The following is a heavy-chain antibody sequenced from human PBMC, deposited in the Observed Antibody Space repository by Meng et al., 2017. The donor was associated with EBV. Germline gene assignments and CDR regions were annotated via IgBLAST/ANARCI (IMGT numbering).Heavy chain of an antibody. J-gene: IGHJ4*02. Sequence: VKLVHAGAEVKKPGASVKVSCKASGYTFTGYYMHWVRQAPGQGLEWMGRINPNSGGTNYAQKFQGRVTMTRDTSISTAYMELSRLRSDDTAVYYCARVGIAVAGTGDYWGQGTLVTVSS. CDR1: GYTFTGYY. CDR3: ARVGIAVAGTGDY. CDR2: INPNSGGT. V-gene: IGHV1-2*06. D-gene: IGHD6-19*01.